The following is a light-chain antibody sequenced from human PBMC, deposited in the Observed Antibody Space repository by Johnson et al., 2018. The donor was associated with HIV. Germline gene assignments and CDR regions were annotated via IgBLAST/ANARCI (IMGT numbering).Light chain of an antibody. J-gene: IGLJ1*01. CDR1: SSNIGNNY. CDR3: GTWDSSLSGCG. Sequence: QSVLTQPPSVSAAPGQKVTISCSGSSSNIGNNYVSWYQQLPGTAPKLLIYEDNKRPSGIPARFSGSKSGTSATLGITGLQTGDEANYYCGTWDSSLSGCGFGTGTKVTVL. CDR2: EDN. V-gene: IGLV1-51*02.